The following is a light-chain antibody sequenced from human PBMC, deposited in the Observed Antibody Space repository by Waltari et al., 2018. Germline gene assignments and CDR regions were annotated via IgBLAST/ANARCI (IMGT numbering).Light chain of an antibody. CDR1: QNIGGSY. J-gene: IGKJ1*01. Sequence: RGSQNIGGSYLAWYQQRPGQAPRLLIYDSFIRATGIPDRFSGSGSGADFTLTISSLAPEDSAVYFCHQYDTSPQTFGQGTKVSIK. CDR3: HQYDTSPQT. CDR2: DSF. V-gene: IGKV3-20*01.